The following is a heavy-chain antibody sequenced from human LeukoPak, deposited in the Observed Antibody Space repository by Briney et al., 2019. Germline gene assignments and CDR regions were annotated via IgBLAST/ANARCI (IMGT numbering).Heavy chain of an antibody. CDR3: AKDNRGKGVGATIDY. CDR1: GFTVSSNY. Sequence: GGSLRLSCAASGFTVSSNYMSWVRQAPGKGLEWVSAISGSGGSTYYADSVKGRFTISRDNSKNTLYLQMNSLRAEDTAVYYCAKDNRGKGVGATIDYWGQGTLVTVSS. J-gene: IGHJ4*02. V-gene: IGHV3-23*01. CDR2: ISGSGGST. D-gene: IGHD1-26*01.